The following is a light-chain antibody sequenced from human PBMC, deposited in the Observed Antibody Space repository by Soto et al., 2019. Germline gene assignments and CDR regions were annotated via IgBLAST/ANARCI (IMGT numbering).Light chain of an antibody. CDR3: GTWDSSLSAYV. CDR2: ENN. J-gene: IGLJ1*01. V-gene: IGLV1-51*02. Sequence: QSVLTQPPSVSAAPGQKVTISCSGSSSNIGNNYVSWYQQLPGTAPKLLIYENNKRPSGIPDRFPGSKSGTSATLGITGLQTGDEADYYCGTWDSSLSAYVFGTGTQLTVL. CDR1: SSNIGNNY.